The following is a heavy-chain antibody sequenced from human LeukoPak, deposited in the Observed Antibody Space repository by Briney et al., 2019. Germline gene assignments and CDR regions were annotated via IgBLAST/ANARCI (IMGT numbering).Heavy chain of an antibody. CDR3: ARAGRRLGVLIPLSFDY. J-gene: IGHJ4*02. CDR2: INPSGGST. D-gene: IGHD3-3*01. V-gene: IGHV1-46*01. Sequence: GASVKVSCKASGYTFTSYYMHWVRQAPGQGLEWMGIINPSGGSTSYAQKFQGRVTMTRDMSTSTVYMELSSLRSDDTAVYYCARAGRRLGVLIPLSFDYWGQGTPVTVSS. CDR1: GYTFTSYY.